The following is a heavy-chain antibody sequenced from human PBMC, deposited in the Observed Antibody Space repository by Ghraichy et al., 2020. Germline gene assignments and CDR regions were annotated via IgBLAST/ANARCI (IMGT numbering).Heavy chain of an antibody. D-gene: IGHD2-8*02. Sequence: GGSLRLSCAASGFTFRSYSMNWVRQAPGRGLEWVASIRIDGSETYYVDSVKGRCTISRDNAKNSLYLQIYSLGAEDTAVYYCVRGTPSPGLDYWGQGTLVTVSS. J-gene: IGHJ4*02. CDR2: IRIDGSET. V-gene: IGHV3-7*01. CDR3: VRGTPSPGLDY. CDR1: GFTFRSYS.